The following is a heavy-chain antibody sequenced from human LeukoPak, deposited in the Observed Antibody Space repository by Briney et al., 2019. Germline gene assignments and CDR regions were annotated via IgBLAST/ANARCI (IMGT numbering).Heavy chain of an antibody. J-gene: IGHJ4*02. CDR1: GGSFSGYY. V-gene: IGHV4-34*01. Sequence: PSETLSLTCAVYGGSFSGYYWSWIRQPPGKGLEWIGEINHSGSTNYNPSLKSRVTISVDTSKNQFSLKLSSVTAADTAVYYCARGRRYYDSSGYTNFDDWGQGILVIVSS. D-gene: IGHD3-22*01. CDR2: INHSGST. CDR3: ARGRRYYDSSGYTNFDD.